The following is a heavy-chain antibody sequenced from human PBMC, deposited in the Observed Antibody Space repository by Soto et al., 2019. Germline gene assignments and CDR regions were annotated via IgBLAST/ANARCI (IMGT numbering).Heavy chain of an antibody. J-gene: IGHJ6*02. V-gene: IGHV1-69*01. Sequence: QVQLVQSGAEVKMPGSSVRVSCKASGGSFNKYGISWVRQAPGQGLEWMGGIIPMFGIGNYAEKFLGRVTIPADESTSTSHMELSSPRSEDTAAYFCARGYRENYFSAMEVWGQWTTVTVS. CDR1: GGSFNKYG. D-gene: IGHD1-26*01. CDR3: ARGYRENYFSAMEV. CDR2: IIPMFGIG.